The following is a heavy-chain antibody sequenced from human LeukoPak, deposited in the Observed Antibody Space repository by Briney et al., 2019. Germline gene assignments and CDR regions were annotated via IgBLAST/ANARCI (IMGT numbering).Heavy chain of an antibody. CDR3: ARDPWDYDSSGYYYDY. D-gene: IGHD3-22*01. J-gene: IGHJ4*02. CDR2: INPSGGST. Sequence: ASVKVSCKASGYTFTSYYMHWVRQAPGQGLEWMGIINPSGGSTSYAQKFQGRVTMTRDTSTSTVYMELSSLRSEDTAVYYCARDPWDYDSSGYYYDYWGQGTLVTLSS. V-gene: IGHV1-46*01. CDR1: GYTFTSYY.